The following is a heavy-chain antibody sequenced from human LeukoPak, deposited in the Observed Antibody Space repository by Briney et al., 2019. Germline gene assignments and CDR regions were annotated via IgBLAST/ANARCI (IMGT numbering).Heavy chain of an antibody. Sequence: SETLSLTCTVSGGSMSSNYWSWIRQPPGKGLEWIGYISNSGTTNYNPSLKNRVTMSIDMSNNQFSLNLNSVRAADTAVYYCARYKWPNWFDPWGQGTLVTVSS. CDR1: GGSMSSNY. CDR3: ARYKWPNWFDP. D-gene: IGHD1-20*01. V-gene: IGHV4-59*01. CDR2: ISNSGTT. J-gene: IGHJ5*02.